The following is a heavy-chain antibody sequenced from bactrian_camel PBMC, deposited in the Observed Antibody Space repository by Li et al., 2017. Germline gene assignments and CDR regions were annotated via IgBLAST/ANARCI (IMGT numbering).Heavy chain of an antibody. J-gene: IGHJ4*01. V-gene: IGHV3S55*01. CDR3: AAGRRDCYTPNY. D-gene: IGHD2*01. CDR1: GYTHDRYG. CDR2: IGRDGAT. Sequence: QLVESGGGSVQAGGSLRLSCSASGYTHDRYGMAWFRQAPGKEREGVAAIGRDGATTYADSVKGRFAITKDNAENTLYLYLQMNSLEPEDSAMYYRAAGRRDCYTPNYWGQGTQVTVS.